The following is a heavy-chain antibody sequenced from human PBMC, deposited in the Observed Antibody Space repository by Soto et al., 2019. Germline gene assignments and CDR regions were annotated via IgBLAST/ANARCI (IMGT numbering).Heavy chain of an antibody. CDR2: IRSSADST. CDR3: ARKADDSFYRFWFDP. V-gene: IGHV3-23*01. J-gene: IGHJ5*02. D-gene: IGHD3-16*01. Sequence: EVQLLESGGGLVQPGGSLRLACAASGFTFSSYGMSWVRQAPGKGLEWVSSIRSSADSTYYADSVKGRFTISRDNSKNTVYLEVHSLRADDTAVYYCARKADDSFYRFWFDPWGQGTLVTVSS. CDR1: GFTFSSYG.